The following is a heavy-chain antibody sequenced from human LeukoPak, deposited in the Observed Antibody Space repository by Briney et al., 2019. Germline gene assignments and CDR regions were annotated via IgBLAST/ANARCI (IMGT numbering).Heavy chain of an antibody. V-gene: IGHV3-23*01. CDR1: GFTFSSYA. J-gene: IGHJ4*02. CDR2: ISGSGNTT. Sequence: GGSLRLSCTASGFTFSSYATTWVRQAPGKGLEWVSAISGSGNTTYYADSAKGRFTISRDNSKNTVYLQINGLRVEDTALFYCAKDRGSNWTPEYWGQGTLVTVSS. D-gene: IGHD6-13*01. CDR3: AKDRGSNWTPEY.